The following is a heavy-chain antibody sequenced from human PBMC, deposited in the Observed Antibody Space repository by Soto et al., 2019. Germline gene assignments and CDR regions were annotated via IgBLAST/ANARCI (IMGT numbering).Heavy chain of an antibody. CDR2: IYAGGNT. CDR3: ARVTTFYDILTSSYALNYFDY. CDR1: GFSVTSNY. V-gene: IGHV3-53*01. J-gene: IGHJ4*02. D-gene: IGHD3-9*01. Sequence: GGSLRLSCAASGFSVTSNYMTWVRQAPGKGLECVSVIYAGGNTYYPDSVKGRFTISSDNSKNTLFLQMNNLRAEDTAVYYCARVTTFYDILTSSYALNYFDYWGQGTLVTVS.